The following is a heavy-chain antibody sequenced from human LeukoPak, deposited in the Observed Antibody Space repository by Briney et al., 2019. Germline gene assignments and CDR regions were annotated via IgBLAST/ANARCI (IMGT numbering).Heavy chain of an antibody. CDR2: IKQDGSEK. CDR3: ASLASFHKNDY. J-gene: IGHJ4*02. Sequence: GRSLRLSCAASGFTFSSYWMSWVRQAPGKGLEWVANIKQDGSEKYYVDSVKGRFTISRDNAKNSLYLQMNSLRAEDTAVYYCASLASFHKNDYWGQGTLVTVSS. D-gene: IGHD2-21*01. V-gene: IGHV3-7*01. CDR1: GFTFSSYW.